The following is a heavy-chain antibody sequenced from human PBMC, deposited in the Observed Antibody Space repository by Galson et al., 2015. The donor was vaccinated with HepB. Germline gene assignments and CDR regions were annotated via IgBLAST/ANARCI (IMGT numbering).Heavy chain of an antibody. CDR1: GGSISSSSYY. V-gene: IGHV4-39*07. D-gene: IGHD2-15*01. Sequence: ETLSLTCTVSGGSISSSSYYWGWIRQPPGKGLEWIGSIYYSGSTYYNPSLKSRVTISVDTSKNQFSLKLSSVTAADTAVYYCARDRLLYGMDVWGQGTTVTVSS. CDR3: ARDRLLYGMDV. CDR2: IYYSGST. J-gene: IGHJ6*02.